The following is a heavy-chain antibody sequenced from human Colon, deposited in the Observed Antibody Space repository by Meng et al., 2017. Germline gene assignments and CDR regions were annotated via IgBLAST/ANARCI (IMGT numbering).Heavy chain of an antibody. CDR1: GFIFRDYL. CDR3: ARTAGILDS. V-gene: IGHV3-7*01. Sequence: GESLKISCAASGFIFRDYLMTWVRQAPGKGLEWVANINQDGSDKNYVDSLKGRFTISRDNTKKSLYLEMNSRRAEDTAVYYCARTAGILDSWGQGTLVTVSS. J-gene: IGHJ5*01. CDR2: INQDGSDK. D-gene: IGHD3-10*01.